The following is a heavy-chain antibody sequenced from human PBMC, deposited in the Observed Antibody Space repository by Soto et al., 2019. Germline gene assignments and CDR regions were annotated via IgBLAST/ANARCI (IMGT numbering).Heavy chain of an antibody. J-gene: IGHJ4*02. CDR2: VSGSGEMT. CDR1: GFTFRGDA. V-gene: IGHV3-23*01. Sequence: EVQLLESGGDLVQPGGSLRLACAASGFTFRGDAMSWVRQAPGKGLEWVSSVSGSGEMTHYAESVKGRFTISRDNSNDTLFLQMERLRAEDTAVYYCARSEMTYNWNDWGQGTRVTVSS. CDR3: ARSEMTYNWND. D-gene: IGHD1-20*01.